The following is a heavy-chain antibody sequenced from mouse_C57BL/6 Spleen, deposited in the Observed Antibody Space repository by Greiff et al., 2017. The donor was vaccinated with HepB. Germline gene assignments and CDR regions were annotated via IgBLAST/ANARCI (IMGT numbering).Heavy chain of an antibody. CDR3: TREGTYDGYYGGYFDY. V-gene: IGHV1-15*01. Sequence: VQLQQSGAELVRPGASVTLSCKASGYTFTDYEMHWVKQTPVHGLEWIGAIDPETGGTAYNQKFKGKAILTADKSSSTAYMELRSLTSEDSAVYYCTREGTYDGYYGGYFDYWGQGTTLTVSS. CDR1: GYTFTDYE. D-gene: IGHD2-3*01. J-gene: IGHJ2*01. CDR2: IDPETGGT.